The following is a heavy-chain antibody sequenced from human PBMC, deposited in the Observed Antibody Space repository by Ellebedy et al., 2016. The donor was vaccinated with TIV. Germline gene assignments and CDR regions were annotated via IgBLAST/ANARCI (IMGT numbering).Heavy chain of an antibody. CDR1: GFTFSTYA. J-gene: IGHJ3*02. D-gene: IGHD2-2*01. V-gene: IGHV3-23*01. CDR3: ASLNIVVAPATSAQGAFDI. CDR2: ISGSGTNT. Sequence: GGSLRLSXAVSGFTFSTYAMSWVRQAPGKGLEWVSSISGSGTNTYYADFVKGRFTISRDNSKNTLYLQTNSLRAEDTAVYYCASLNIVVAPATSAQGAFDIWGQGTMVT.